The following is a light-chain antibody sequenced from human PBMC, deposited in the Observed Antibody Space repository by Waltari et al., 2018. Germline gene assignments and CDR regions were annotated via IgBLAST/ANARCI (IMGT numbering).Light chain of an antibody. CDR1: SSDVGAYTY. J-gene: IGLJ2*01. V-gene: IGLV2-14*03. CDR3: ISYTTSDTMI. Sequence: QSALTQPASVSGSPGQSITISRTGTSSDVGAYTYVSWYQQHPGKVPKLIIYDVSHRPSGVSFRFAGSKSDNTASLTISGLQAEDEADYYCISYTTSDTMIFGGGTKLTVL. CDR2: DVS.